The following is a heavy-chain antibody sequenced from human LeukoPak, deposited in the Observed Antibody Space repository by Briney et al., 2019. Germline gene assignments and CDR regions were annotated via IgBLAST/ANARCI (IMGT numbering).Heavy chain of an antibody. D-gene: IGHD4-11*01. Sequence: GRSLRLSCAASGFAFSSYGMHWVRQAPGKGLEWVAVISYDGSNKYYADSVKGRFTISRDDSENTLYLQMNSLRAEDTAMYYCARGLPPVMKYYFDYWGQGTLVTVSS. J-gene: IGHJ4*02. CDR3: ARGLPPVMKYYFDY. CDR2: ISYDGSNK. V-gene: IGHV3-30*03. CDR1: GFAFSSYG.